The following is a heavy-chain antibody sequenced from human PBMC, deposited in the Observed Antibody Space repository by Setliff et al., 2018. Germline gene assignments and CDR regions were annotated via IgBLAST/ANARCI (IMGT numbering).Heavy chain of an antibody. V-gene: IGHV4-4*07. D-gene: IGHD6-19*01. CDR2: IYIGGSA. Sequence: SETLSLTCTVSGGSISSYYWSWIRQPAGKGLERIGHIYIGGSANYNPSLKSRVTMSIDTSENQFSLKLNSVTAADMAAYYCAREQWLDPPGYYYMDVWAKGTTVTVSS. J-gene: IGHJ6*03. CDR3: AREQWLDPPGYYYMDV. CDR1: GGSISSYY.